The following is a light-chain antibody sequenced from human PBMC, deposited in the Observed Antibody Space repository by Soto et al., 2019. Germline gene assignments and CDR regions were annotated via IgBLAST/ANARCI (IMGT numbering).Light chain of an antibody. CDR2: GAS. CDR3: LQYGSSPPT. Sequence: EIVLTQSPGTLSLSPGERATLSCRASQSVSQNFLAWYQQKPGQAPRLLINGASSRATGIPDRYSGSGSGTDFSLAIDRLGREDLAVYFCLQYGSSPPTFGGGTKVAIK. V-gene: IGKV3-20*01. J-gene: IGKJ4*01. CDR1: QSVSQNF.